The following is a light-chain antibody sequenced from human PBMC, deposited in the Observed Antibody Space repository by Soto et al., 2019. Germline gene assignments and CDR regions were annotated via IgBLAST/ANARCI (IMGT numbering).Light chain of an antibody. CDR3: QQRGT. V-gene: IGKV3-11*01. CDR2: DAS. J-gene: IGKJ1*01. CDR1: QSVSSY. Sequence: EIVLTQSPATLSLSPGEKTTHSCRASQSVSSYLAWYQQKPGQAPRLLIYDASNRATGIPARFSGSGSGTDFTLTISSLEPEDFAVYYCQQRGTFGQGTKVDIK.